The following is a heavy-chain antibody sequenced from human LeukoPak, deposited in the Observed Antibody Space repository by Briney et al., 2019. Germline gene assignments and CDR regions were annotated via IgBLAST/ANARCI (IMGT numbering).Heavy chain of an antibody. Sequence: GGSLRLSCAASGFPFSSYWMHWVRQAPGKGLVWVSRINSDESSTSYADSVKGRFTISRDNAKNTLYLQMSSLRAEDAAVYYCARHFYYGMDVWGQGTTVTVSS. J-gene: IGHJ6*02. CDR1: GFPFSSYW. CDR3: ARHFYYGMDV. CDR2: INSDESST. V-gene: IGHV3-74*01.